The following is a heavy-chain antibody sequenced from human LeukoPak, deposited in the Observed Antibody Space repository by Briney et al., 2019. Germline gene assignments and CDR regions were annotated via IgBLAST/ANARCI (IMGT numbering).Heavy chain of an antibody. CDR2: IYYSGST. CDR1: GGSVSNGSYY. Sequence: SETLSLTCTVSGGSVSNGSYYWSWIRQPPGKGLEWIGHIYYSGSTNNNPSLQSRVTISIDTSKNQFSLKLSSVTAADGAVYYCARVRRNYYGMDVWGQGTTVTVSS. CDR3: ARVRRNYYGMDV. J-gene: IGHJ6*02. V-gene: IGHV4-61*01.